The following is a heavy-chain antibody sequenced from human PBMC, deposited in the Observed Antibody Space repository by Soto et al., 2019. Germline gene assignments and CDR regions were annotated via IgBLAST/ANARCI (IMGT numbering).Heavy chain of an antibody. CDR2: IYYSGST. Sequence: SETLSLTCTVSSGSISSYYWSWIRQPPGKGLEWIGYIYYSGSTHYNPSLKSRVTISVDTSKNQFSLKLSSVTAADTATYSFDYWGQGTLVTVSS. J-gene: IGHJ4*02. CDR3: DY. V-gene: IGHV4-59*01. CDR1: SGSISSYY.